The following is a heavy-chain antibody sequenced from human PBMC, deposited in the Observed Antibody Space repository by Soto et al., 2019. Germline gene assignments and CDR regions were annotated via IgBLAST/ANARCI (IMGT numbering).Heavy chain of an antibody. D-gene: IGHD3-3*01. Sequence: AASVKVSCKASGYTFTGYYMHWVRQAPGQGLEWMGWINPNSGGTNYAQKFQGWVTMTRDTSISTAYIELSRLRSDDTAVYYCARGPRQAANYDFWSGYYIFDYWGQGTLVTVSS. CDR3: ARGPRQAANYDFWSGYYIFDY. V-gene: IGHV1-2*04. J-gene: IGHJ4*02. CDR2: INPNSGGT. CDR1: GYTFTGYY.